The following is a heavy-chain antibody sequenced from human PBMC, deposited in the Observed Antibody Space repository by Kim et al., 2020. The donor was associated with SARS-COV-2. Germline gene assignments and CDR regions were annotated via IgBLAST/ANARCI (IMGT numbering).Heavy chain of an antibody. V-gene: IGHV1-69*04. J-gene: IGHJ2*01. CDR3: ARSGYSHGQHWYLDL. D-gene: IGHD5-18*01. CDR2: IIPILGIA. CDR1: GGTFSSYA. Sequence: SVKVSCKASGGTFSSYAISWVRQAPGQGLDWMGRIIPILGIANYAQKFQGRVTNTAHKSTSTAYTELSSLRSEDTAVHYCARSGYSHGQHWYLDLWGRG.